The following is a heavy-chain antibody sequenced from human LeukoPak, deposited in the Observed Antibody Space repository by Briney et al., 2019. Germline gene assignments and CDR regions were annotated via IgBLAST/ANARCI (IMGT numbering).Heavy chain of an antibody. CDR1: GFTFSSYG. D-gene: IGHD2-2*01. Sequence: GGSLRLSCAASGFTFSSYGMHWVRQAPGKGLEWVAFIRYDGSNKYYADSVKGRFTISRDNVQNSLSLQMNSLRAEDTAIYFCARWVCTPTSCYYFDYWGQGSLVVVSS. V-gene: IGHV3-30*02. CDR2: IRYDGSNK. J-gene: IGHJ4*02. CDR3: ARWVCTPTSCYYFDY.